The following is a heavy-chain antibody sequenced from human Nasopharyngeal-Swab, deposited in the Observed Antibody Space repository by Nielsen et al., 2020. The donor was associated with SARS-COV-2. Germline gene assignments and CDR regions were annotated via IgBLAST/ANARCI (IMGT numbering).Heavy chain of an antibody. CDR3: EQTFYSDSSGNFDY. Sequence: SGPTLVKPTQTLTLTFTFSGFSLSSSGVGVGWIRQPPGKALEWLANIYWNDGNRYSPSLKSRVTISKDTPANEVVLTLTNMDPVDTATYYCEQTFYSDSSGNFDYWSQGTLVNVSS. V-gene: IGHV2-5*01. CDR2: IYWNDGN. J-gene: IGHJ4*02. D-gene: IGHD3-22*01. CDR1: GFSLSSSGVG.